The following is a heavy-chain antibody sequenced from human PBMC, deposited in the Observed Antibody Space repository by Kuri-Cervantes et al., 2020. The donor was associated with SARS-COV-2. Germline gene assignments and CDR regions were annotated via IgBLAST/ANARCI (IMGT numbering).Heavy chain of an antibody. Sequence: SVKVSCKASGGTFSSYAISRVRQAPGQGLEWMGGIIPIFGTANYAQKFQGRVTITTDESTSTAYMELSSLRSEDTAVYYCARVGGDEPTFDYWGQGTLVTVSS. CDR2: IIPIFGTA. CDR3: ARVGGDEPTFDY. D-gene: IGHD2-21*01. CDR1: GGTFSSYA. J-gene: IGHJ4*02. V-gene: IGHV1-69*05.